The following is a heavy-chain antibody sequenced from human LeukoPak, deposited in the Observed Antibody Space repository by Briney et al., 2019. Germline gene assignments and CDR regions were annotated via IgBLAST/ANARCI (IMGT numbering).Heavy chain of an antibody. D-gene: IGHD2-2*02. Sequence: KSSETLSLTCSVSFPVTNGLHWAWIRQPPGKGLEFMGYVHHTGTTYYNPSLNSRVTISVDTSKYQFSLRLTSVTAADTAVYFCAKGIPFDFWGQGRLVTVSS. CDR1: FPVTNGLH. V-gene: IGHV4-38-2*02. CDR2: VHHTGTT. J-gene: IGHJ4*02. CDR3: AKGIPFDF.